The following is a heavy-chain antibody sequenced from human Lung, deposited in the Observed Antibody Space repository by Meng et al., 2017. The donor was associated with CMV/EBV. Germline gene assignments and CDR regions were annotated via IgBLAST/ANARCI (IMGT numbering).Heavy chain of an antibody. CDR1: GHPITTYY. J-gene: IGHJ6*02. V-gene: IGHV1-24*01. Sequence: TCTVSGHPITTYYWSWIRQPPGKGLEWIGGFDPEDGEAIYAQKFQGRVTMTEDTSTDTAYMELSSLRSDDTAVYYCAKVPRFYSYYGLDVWGQGXTVTVSS. CDR2: FDPEDGEA. CDR3: AKVPRFYSYYGLDV. D-gene: IGHD3-10*01.